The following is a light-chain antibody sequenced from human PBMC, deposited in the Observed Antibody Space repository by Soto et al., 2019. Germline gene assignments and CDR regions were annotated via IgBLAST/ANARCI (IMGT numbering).Light chain of an antibody. CDR1: QSISSY. V-gene: IGKV1-39*01. Sequence: DIQMTQSPSSLSASVGDRVTITCRASQSISSYLNWYQQKPGKAPKLLLYAASRLQSGVPSRFSGSGSGTDFTLTIRSLDPEALATYSCHQSHSTPFSFGHGTKVDIK. CDR3: HQSHSTPFS. CDR2: AAS. J-gene: IGKJ3*01.